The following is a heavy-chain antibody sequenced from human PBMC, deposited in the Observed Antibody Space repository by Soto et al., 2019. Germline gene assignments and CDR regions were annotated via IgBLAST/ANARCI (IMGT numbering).Heavy chain of an antibody. CDR1: GYSFSSFL. D-gene: IGHD6-25*01. J-gene: IGHJ6*02. CDR3: AKAARGWYYYYGMDV. CDR2: IFPGDSDT. Sequence: GESLKISRKGFGYSFSSFLNGRGRPKARKGLEWMGIIFPGDSDTRYSPSFQGKVTISADKSISTAYLQWSSLKASDTAMYYCAKAARGWYYYYGMDVWGQGTTVTVSS. V-gene: IGHV5-51*01.